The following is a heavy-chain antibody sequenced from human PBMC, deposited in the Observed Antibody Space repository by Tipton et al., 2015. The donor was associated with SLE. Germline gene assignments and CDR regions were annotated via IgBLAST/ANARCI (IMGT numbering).Heavy chain of an antibody. Sequence: TLSLTCAVSGGSFTMYYWSWIRQSPGKGLEWIGEINHSGSTNYNPSLKARVTLSADTSKNQFSLNLISVTVADTAVYYCARDRGAAPDYWGQGTLVTVSS. CDR2: INHSGST. J-gene: IGHJ4*02. CDR1: GGSFTMYY. V-gene: IGHV4-34*01. CDR3: ARDRGAAPDY. D-gene: IGHD6-6*01.